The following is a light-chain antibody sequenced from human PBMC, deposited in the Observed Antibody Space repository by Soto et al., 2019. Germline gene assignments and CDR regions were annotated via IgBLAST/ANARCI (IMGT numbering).Light chain of an antibody. Sequence: EIVFTQSPGTLSLSPGERATLSCRASPSVSSSALAWYQQKPGQAPRRLIYGASSRATGIPDRFSGSGSGTDFTLTISRLEPEDLAVYYCQYYGTSPQTFGQGTKVDNK. J-gene: IGKJ1*01. CDR1: PSVSSSA. CDR2: GAS. CDR3: QYYGTSPQT. V-gene: IGKV3-20*01.